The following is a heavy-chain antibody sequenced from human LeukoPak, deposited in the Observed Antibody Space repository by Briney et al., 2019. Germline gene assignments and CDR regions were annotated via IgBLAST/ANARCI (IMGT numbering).Heavy chain of an antibody. CDR3: AKEMVGTYYYMDV. D-gene: IGHD4-23*01. CDR1: GFTFSSYG. J-gene: IGHJ6*03. CDR2: IRYDGSNK. Sequence: GGSLSLSCAASGFTFSSYGMHWVRQAPGKGLEWVAFIRYDGSNKYYADSVKGRFTISRDNSKNTLYLQMNSLRAEDTAVYYCAKEMVGTYYYMDVWGKGTTVTVSS. V-gene: IGHV3-30*02.